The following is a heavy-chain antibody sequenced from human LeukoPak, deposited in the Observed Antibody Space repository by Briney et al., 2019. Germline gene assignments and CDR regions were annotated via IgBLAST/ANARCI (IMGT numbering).Heavy chain of an antibody. CDR1: GFTFSSYA. CDR2: ISYDGSNK. V-gene: IGHV3-30-3*01. Sequence: PGRSLRLSCAASGFTFSSYAMHWVRQAPGKGLEWVAVISYDGSNKYYADSVKGRFTISRDNSKNTLFLQMNSLRAEDTAVYYCARKLSSGGWLIDYWGQGTLVTVSS. D-gene: IGHD3-9*01. J-gene: IGHJ4*02. CDR3: ARKLSSGGWLIDY.